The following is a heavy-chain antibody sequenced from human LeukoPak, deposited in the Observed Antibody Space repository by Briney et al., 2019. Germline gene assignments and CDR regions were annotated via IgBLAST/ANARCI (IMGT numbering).Heavy chain of an antibody. Sequence: GGSLRLSCAASGFTFSSYWMHWVRQAPGKGLVWVSRTSTDGSGTNSADSVKGRFTISRDNAKNTLYLQMNSLRAEDTAVYYCVREYSSSSGRAFDIWGQGTMVTVSP. J-gene: IGHJ3*02. D-gene: IGHD6-6*01. CDR3: VREYSSSSGRAFDI. CDR1: GFTFSSYW. CDR2: TSTDGSGT. V-gene: IGHV3-74*01.